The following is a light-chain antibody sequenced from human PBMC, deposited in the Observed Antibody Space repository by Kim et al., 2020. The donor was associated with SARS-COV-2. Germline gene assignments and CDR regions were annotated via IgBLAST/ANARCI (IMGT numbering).Light chain of an antibody. CDR3: QQYVSWM. CDR1: QIVGTN. Sequence: EIVMTQSPGTLSVSPGERATLSCRASQIVGTNLAWYQQKPGQSPRLLIYGASTRATGVPGRFSGSGSGTEFTLTISSLQSEDFAVYYCQQYVSWMFGQGTKVDIK. J-gene: IGKJ1*01. CDR2: GAS. V-gene: IGKV3-15*01.